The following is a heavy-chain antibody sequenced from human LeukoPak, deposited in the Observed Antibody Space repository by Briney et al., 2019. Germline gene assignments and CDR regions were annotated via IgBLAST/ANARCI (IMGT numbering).Heavy chain of an antibody. CDR2: ISGLSTHI. D-gene: IGHD6-25*01. CDR3: GRAFPPLRTSSAGVL. V-gene: IGHV3-69-1*02. J-gene: IGHJ4*02. Sequence: GGSLRLSSSASGFTFSDYDMNWVRQAPGNGLEWVSSISGLSTHIYYGDSVKGRFSISRDNAKNSVYLQMNSLGVEDTAIYYCGRAFPPLRTSSAGVLWGQGILVTVSS. CDR1: GFTFSDYD.